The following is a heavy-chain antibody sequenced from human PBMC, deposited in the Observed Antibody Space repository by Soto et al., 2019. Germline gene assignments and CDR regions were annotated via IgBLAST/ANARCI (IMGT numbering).Heavy chain of an antibody. D-gene: IGHD6-6*01. CDR2: IYYSGST. J-gene: IGHJ3*02. Sequence: SETLSLTCTVSGGSISSSSYYWGWIRQPPGKGLEWIGSIYYSGSTYYNPSLKSRVTISVDTSKNQFSLKLSSVTAADTAVYYCAKGDTQGFRLVHDAFDIWGQGTMVTVSS. V-gene: IGHV4-39*07. CDR3: AKGDTQGFRLVHDAFDI. CDR1: GGSISSSSYY.